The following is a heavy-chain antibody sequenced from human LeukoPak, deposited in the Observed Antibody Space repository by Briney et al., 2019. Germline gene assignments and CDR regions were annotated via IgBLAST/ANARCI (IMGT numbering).Heavy chain of an antibody. Sequence: PSETLSLTCTVSGGSISSYYWSWIRQPPGKGLEWIGYIYYSGSTNYNPSLKSRVTISVDTSKNQFSLKLSPVTAADTAVYYCARARGGYCSSTSCLNNWFDPWGQGTLVTVSS. D-gene: IGHD2-2*01. CDR2: IYYSGST. CDR1: GGSISSYY. V-gene: IGHV4-59*01. J-gene: IGHJ5*02. CDR3: ARARGGYCSSTSCLNNWFDP.